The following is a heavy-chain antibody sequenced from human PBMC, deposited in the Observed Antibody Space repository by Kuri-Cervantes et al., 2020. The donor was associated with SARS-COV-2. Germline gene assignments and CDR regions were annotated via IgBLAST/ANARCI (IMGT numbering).Heavy chain of an antibody. CDR1: GGTFSSYT. CDR3: ARGRGKETIFGVVTRGYYYYYYMDV. D-gene: IGHD3-3*01. CDR2: MNPNSGNT. V-gene: IGHV1-8*02. J-gene: IGHJ6*03. Sequence: ASVKVSCKASGGTFSSYTISWVRQAPGQGLEWMGWMNPNSGNTGYAQKFQGRVTMTRNTSISTAYMELSSLRSEDTAVYYCARGRGKETIFGVVTRGYYYYYYMDVWGKGTTVTVSS.